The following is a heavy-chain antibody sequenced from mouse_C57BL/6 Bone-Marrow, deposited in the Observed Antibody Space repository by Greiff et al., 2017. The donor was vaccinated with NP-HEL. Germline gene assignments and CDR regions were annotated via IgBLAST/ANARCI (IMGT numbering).Heavy chain of an antibody. J-gene: IGHJ4*01. V-gene: IGHV1-64*01. Sequence: QVQLQQPGAELVKPGASVKLSCKASGYTFTSYWMHWVKQRPGQGLEWIGMIHPNSGSTNYNEKFKSKATLTVDKSSSTAYMQLSSLTSEDSAVYYCAREGAYSNSLYYYAMDYWGQGTSVTVSS. CDR2: IHPNSGST. CDR1: GYTFTSYW. D-gene: IGHD2-5*01. CDR3: AREGAYSNSLYYYAMDY.